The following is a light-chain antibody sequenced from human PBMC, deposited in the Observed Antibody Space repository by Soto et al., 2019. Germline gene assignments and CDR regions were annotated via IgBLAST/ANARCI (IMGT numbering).Light chain of an antibody. CDR2: AAI. CDR1: QGISSTS. CDR3: QQYYSTPLT. Sequence: EVVLTQSPGILSLSPGERATLSCRASQGISSTSLGWYQQRPGQAPRLLISAAINRAAGIPDRFSGSGSWTDFTLTISSLQAEDVAVYYCQQYYSTPLTFGGGTKVEIK. V-gene: IGKV3-20*01. J-gene: IGKJ4*01.